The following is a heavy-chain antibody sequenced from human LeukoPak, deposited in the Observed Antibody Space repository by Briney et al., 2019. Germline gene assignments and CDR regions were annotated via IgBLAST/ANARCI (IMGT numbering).Heavy chain of an antibody. Sequence: SETLSLTCNVSGGSISSGGYYWSWIRQHPGKGLEWIGYIYYSGSTNYNPSLKSRVTISVDTSKTQFSLKLSSVTAADTAVYYCASASPRVGYYFDYWGQGTLVTVSS. V-gene: IGHV4-31*03. CDR1: GGSISSGGYY. CDR3: ASASPRVGYYFDY. CDR2: IYYSGST. J-gene: IGHJ4*02. D-gene: IGHD2-15*01.